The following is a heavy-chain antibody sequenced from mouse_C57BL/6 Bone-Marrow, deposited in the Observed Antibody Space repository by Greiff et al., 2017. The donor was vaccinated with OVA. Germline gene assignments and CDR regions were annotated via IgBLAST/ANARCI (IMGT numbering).Heavy chain of an antibody. CDR3: ASAVFAY. CDR1: GYTFTSYW. V-gene: IGHV1-50*01. Sequence: VQLQQPGAELVKPWASVQLSCKASGYTFTSYWMQWVKQRPGQGLEWIGEIAPSDSYTNYNQKFKAKATLTVDTSSSTAYMQLTRLTSEDSAVYYWASAVFAYWDQGTLVTGSA. CDR2: IAPSDSYT. J-gene: IGHJ3*01.